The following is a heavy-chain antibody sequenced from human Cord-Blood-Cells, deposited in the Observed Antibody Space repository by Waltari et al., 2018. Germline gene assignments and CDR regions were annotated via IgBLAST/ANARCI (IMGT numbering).Heavy chain of an antibody. CDR2: IYHSGST. CDR1: GGSISSSNW. J-gene: IGHJ5*02. V-gene: IGHV4-4*02. Sequence: QVQLQESGPGLVKPSGTLSLTCAVSGGSISSSNWWSWVRQPPGKGLEWIGEIYHSGSTNYTPSLRSRVTISVDKSTNQFSLKLSSVTAADTAVYYCARYSSSNWFDPWGQGTLVTVSS. D-gene: IGHD6-13*01. CDR3: ARYSSSNWFDP.